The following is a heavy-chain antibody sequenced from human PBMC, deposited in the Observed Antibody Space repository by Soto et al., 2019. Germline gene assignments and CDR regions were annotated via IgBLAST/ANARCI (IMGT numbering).Heavy chain of an antibody. Sequence: SETLSLTCTVSGGSISSYYWSWIRQPPGKGLEWIGYIYYSGSTNYNPSLKSRVTISVDTSKNQFSLTLSSVTAADTAVYYCAPPPAGPSDFWSEYFDYWGKGTRVTVSS. CDR2: IYYSGST. V-gene: IGHV4-59*08. J-gene: IGHJ4*02. CDR3: APPPAGPSDFWSEYFDY. D-gene: IGHD3-3*01. CDR1: GGSISSYY.